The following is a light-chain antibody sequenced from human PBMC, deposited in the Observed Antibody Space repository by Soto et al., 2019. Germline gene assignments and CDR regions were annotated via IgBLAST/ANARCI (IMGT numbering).Light chain of an antibody. Sequence: DIQLTQSPSRLSASVGDRVTITCRASHDISTYLAWYQQKPGKAPKLMIYEASTLQSGVPSRFSGSGSGTEFTLTISGLLPEDFATYHCQKLNTLPFNFGQGTRLEIK. CDR1: HDISTY. V-gene: IGKV1-9*01. J-gene: IGKJ5*01. CDR2: EAS. CDR3: QKLNTLPFN.